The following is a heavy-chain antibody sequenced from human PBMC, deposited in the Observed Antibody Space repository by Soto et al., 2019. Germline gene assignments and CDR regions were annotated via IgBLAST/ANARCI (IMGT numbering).Heavy chain of an antibody. CDR3: ARLVAARPVYYYYYMDV. CDR1: GGSFSGYY. Sequence: SETLSLTCAVYGGSFSGYYWSWIRQPPGKGLEWIGEINHSGSTNYNPSLKSRVTISVDTSKNQFSLKLSSVTAADTAVYYCARLVAARPVYYYYYMDVWGKGTTVTVSS. D-gene: IGHD6-6*01. J-gene: IGHJ6*03. V-gene: IGHV4-34*01. CDR2: INHSGST.